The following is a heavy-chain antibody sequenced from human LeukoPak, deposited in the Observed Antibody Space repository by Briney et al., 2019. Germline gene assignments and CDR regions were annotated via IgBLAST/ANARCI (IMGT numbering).Heavy chain of an antibody. CDR3: ARGYGIVVVPAAKANWFDP. CDR1: GYTFTSYA. J-gene: IGHJ5*02. D-gene: IGHD2-2*01. CDR2: INAGNGNT. Sequence: GASVKVSCKASGYTFTSYAMHWVRQAPGQRLEWMGWINAGNGNTKYSQKFQGRVTITRDTSASTAYMELSSLRSEDTAVYYCARGYGIVVVPAAKANWFDPWGQGTLVTVSS. V-gene: IGHV1-3*01.